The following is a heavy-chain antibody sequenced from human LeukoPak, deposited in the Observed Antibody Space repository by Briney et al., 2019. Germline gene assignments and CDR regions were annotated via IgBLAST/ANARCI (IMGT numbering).Heavy chain of an antibody. D-gene: IGHD3/OR15-3a*01. CDR3: GGGPNGSHVDL. CDR2: FYYGRTT. Sequence: SEPLSLTCSVSGDSMRTDYFWGWIRQPPGKALEWIGNFYYGRTTFNNPSLRSRVAISVDEAKKQFSLKVTSVTAADTAVYYCGGGPNGSHVDLWGQGILVTVSS. CDR1: GDSMRTDYF. J-gene: IGHJ4*02. V-gene: IGHV4-38-2*02.